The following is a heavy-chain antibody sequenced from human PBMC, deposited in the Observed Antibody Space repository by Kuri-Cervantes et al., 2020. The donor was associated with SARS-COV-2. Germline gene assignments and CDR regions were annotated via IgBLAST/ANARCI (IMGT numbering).Heavy chain of an antibody. Sequence: GESLKISCAASGFTFSDYYMSWIRQAPGKGLEWVSYISSSGSTIYYADSVKGRFTISRDNSRNTLSLQMDSLRAEDTAVYYCVRDRGGSFYYFDLWGLGTLVTVSS. V-gene: IGHV3-11*04. CDR2: ISSSGSTI. CDR1: GFTFSDYY. D-gene: IGHD2-15*01. J-gene: IGHJ5*02. CDR3: VRDRGGSFYYFDL.